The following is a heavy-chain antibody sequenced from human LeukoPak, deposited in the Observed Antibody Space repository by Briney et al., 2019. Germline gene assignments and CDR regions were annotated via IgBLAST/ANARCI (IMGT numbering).Heavy chain of an antibody. D-gene: IGHD3-10*01. CDR2: INHSGST. J-gene: IGHJ3*02. CDR3: ARDTTYYYGSGSYGAFDI. CDR1: GGSFSGYY. Sequence: SETLSLTCAVYGGSFSGYYWSWIRQPPGKGLEWIGEINHSGSTNYNPSLKSRVTISVDTSKNQFSLKLSSVTAADTAVYYCARDTTYYYGSGSYGAFDIWGKGTMVTVSS. V-gene: IGHV4-34*01.